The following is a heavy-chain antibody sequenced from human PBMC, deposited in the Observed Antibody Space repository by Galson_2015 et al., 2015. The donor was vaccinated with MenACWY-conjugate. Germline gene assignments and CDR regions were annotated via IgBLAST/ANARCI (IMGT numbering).Heavy chain of an antibody. J-gene: IGHJ4*02. V-gene: IGHV3-30*02. Sequence: SLRLSCAASGLTLSDFAMHWVRQAPGKGLEWVSFIRYDGSYEQYADSVKGRFTILRDNSKDMLYLLMNRLRVEDTAVYYCARIFYDADGYYYDSWGQGNLVTVSP. CDR2: IRYDGSYE. CDR3: ARIFYDADGYYYDS. D-gene: IGHD3-16*01. CDR1: GLTLSDFA.